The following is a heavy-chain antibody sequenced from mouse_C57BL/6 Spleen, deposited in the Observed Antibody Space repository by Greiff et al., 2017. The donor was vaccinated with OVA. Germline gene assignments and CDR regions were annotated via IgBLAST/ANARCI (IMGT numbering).Heavy chain of an antibody. J-gene: IGHJ4*01. CDR2: ISSGGSYT. V-gene: IGHV5-6*01. D-gene: IGHD1-1*01. CDR3: ARGDYYYGSSYSYAMDY. Sequence: EVKVVESGGDLVKPGGSLKLSCAASGFTFSSYGMSWVRQTPDKRLEWVATISSGGSYTYYPDSVKGRFTISRDNAKNTLYLQMSSLKSEDTAMYYCARGDYYYGSSYSYAMDYWGQGTSVTVSS. CDR1: GFTFSSYG.